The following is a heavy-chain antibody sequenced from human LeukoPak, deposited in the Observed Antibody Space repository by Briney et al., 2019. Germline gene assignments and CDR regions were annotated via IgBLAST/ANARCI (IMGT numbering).Heavy chain of an antibody. CDR3: ARVTYYHILTGSYSGGDFDH. D-gene: IGHD3-9*01. CDR2: VNPNSGNT. V-gene: IGHV1-8*02. CDR1: GYTFNDYY. Sequence: GASVKVSCKTSGYTFNDYYIHWVRQAPGQGLEWMGWVNPNSGNTGFAQKFQGRVAMTRNTSISTAYMELSSLRSEDTAVYYCARVTYYHILTGSYSGGDFDHWGQGTLVTVSS. J-gene: IGHJ4*02.